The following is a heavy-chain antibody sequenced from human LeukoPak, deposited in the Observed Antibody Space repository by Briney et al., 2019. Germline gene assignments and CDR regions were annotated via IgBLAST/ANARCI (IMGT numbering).Heavy chain of an antibody. CDR3: ARALQLVGVMDV. V-gene: IGHV3-21*01. D-gene: IGHD6-13*01. CDR1: GFTFSSYS. CDR2: ISSSSSYI. Sequence: GGSLRLSCAASGFTFSSYSMNWVRQAPGKGLEWVSSISSSSSYIYYADSVKGRFTISRDNAKNSLYLQMNSLRAEDTAAYYCARALQLVGVMDVWGQGTTVTVSS. J-gene: IGHJ6*02.